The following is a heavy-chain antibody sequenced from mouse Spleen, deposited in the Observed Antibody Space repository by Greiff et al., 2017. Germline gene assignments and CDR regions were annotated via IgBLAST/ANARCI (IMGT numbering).Heavy chain of an antibody. CDR2: IYPGDGDT. CDR1: GYAFSSYW. J-gene: IGHJ2*01. V-gene: IGHV1-80*01. D-gene: IGHD1-1*01. Sequence: LQQSGASVKISCKASGYAFSSYWMNWVKQRPGKGLEWIGQIYPGDGDTNYNGKFKGKATLTADKSSSTAYMQLSSLTSEDSAVYFCARGRFITTFDYWGQGTTLTVSS. CDR3: ARGRFITTFDY.